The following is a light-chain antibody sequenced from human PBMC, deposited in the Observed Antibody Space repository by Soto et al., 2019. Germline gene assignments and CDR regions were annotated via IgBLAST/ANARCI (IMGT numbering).Light chain of an antibody. CDR1: QTISSNY. CDR3: QQYVSWT. CDR2: GTS. V-gene: IGKV3-20*01. J-gene: IGKJ1*01. Sequence: EIVLTQSPGTLSVSPGERATLSCRASQTISSNYLAWYQQKPGQAPSLLICGTSSRATGIPDRFSGSGSGTDFTLTISRLEPEDSAIYYCQQYVSWTFGQGTKVEIK.